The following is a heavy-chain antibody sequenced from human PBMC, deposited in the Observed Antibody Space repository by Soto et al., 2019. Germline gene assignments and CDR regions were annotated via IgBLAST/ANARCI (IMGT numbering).Heavy chain of an antibody. J-gene: IGHJ4*02. Sequence: QVQLVQAGAEVKKPGASVKVSCKASGHTFTSYAIHWVRQAPGQSREWMGWINAGNGNTKYSQKLQGRVTITRDISASTAYMELSSLRSEDTAVYYCARDETDWGQGTLVTVSS. CDR1: GHTFTSYA. D-gene: IGHD2-21*02. CDR2: INAGNGNT. CDR3: ARDETD. V-gene: IGHV1-3*01.